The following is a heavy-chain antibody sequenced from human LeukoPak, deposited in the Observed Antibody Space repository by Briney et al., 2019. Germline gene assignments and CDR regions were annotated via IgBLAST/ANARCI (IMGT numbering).Heavy chain of an antibody. V-gene: IGHV4-59*01. CDR2: IYYSGIT. Sequence: PSETLSLTCTVSGGSISSYCWNWIRQPPGKGLEWIGYIYYSGITNYNPSLKSRVTMSVDTSNNQFSLKLSSVTAADTAVYYCARGAYCSGGSCYWYYWGQGTLVTVSS. J-gene: IGHJ4*02. D-gene: IGHD2-15*01. CDR3: ARGAYCSGGSCYWYY. CDR1: GGSISSYC.